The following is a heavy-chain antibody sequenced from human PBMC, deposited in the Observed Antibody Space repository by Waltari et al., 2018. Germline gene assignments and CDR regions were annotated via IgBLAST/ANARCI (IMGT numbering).Heavy chain of an antibody. CDR2: IYSGGST. Sequence: EVQLVETGGGLIQPGGSLRLSCAASGFTVSSNYMSWVRQAPGKWLGWFSVIYSGGSTYYAESVKGRFTISRDNSKNTLYLQMNSLRAEDTAVYYCARVSGSYSSSRSFDYWGQGTLVTVSS. CDR1: GFTVSSNY. J-gene: IGHJ4*02. V-gene: IGHV3-53*02. D-gene: IGHD6-6*01. CDR3: ARVSGSYSSSRSFDY.